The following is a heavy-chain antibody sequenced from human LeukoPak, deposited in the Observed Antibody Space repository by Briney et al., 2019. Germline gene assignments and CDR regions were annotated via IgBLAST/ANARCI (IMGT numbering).Heavy chain of an antibody. D-gene: IGHD4-17*01. CDR3: ARDGSGDYSFDY. J-gene: IGHJ4*02. CDR1: GGTFSSYA. CDR2: INPSGGST. V-gene: IGHV1-46*01. Sequence: GASVKVSRKASGGTFSSYAISWVRQAPGQGLEWMGIINPSGGSTSYAQKFQGRVTMTRDTSTSTVYMELSSLRSEDTAVYYCARDGSGDYSFDYWGQGTLVTVSS.